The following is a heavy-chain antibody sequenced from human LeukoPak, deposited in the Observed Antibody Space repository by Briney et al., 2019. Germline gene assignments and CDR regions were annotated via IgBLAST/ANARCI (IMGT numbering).Heavy chain of an antibody. Sequence: PSETLSLTCTVSGGSISSYYWSWIRLPPGKGLEWIGYLSKSGNTNYSPSLKSRVTIFGDTSKNQFFLKLSSVTAADTAVYYCARARYVNSFYAFDIWGQGTLVPVSS. CDR3: ARARYVNSFYAFDI. CDR2: LSKSGNT. J-gene: IGHJ3*02. V-gene: IGHV4-59*01. CDR1: GGSISSYY. D-gene: IGHD3-9*01.